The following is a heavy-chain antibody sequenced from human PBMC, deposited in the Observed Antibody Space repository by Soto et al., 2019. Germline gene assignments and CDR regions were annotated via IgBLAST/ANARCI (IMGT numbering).Heavy chain of an antibody. J-gene: IGHJ4*02. Sequence: DLVESGGGVVQPGRCLILSCAASGFTFSSFAMHWVRQAPGKGLEWVAVISHDTYNSYYADSVKGRFTISRDNSKNTLYLQMTSLRHDDTAIYYCARAPTSRFDYWGQGTLVTVSS. CDR3: ARAPTSRFDY. CDR2: ISHDTYNS. CDR1: GFTFSSFA. V-gene: IGHV3-30-3*01.